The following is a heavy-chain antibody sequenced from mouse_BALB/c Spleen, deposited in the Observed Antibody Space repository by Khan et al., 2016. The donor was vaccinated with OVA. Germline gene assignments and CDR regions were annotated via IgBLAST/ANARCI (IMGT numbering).Heavy chain of an antibody. CDR3: ARGYDGAWFAY. V-gene: IGHV1-81*01. D-gene: IGHD1-2*01. J-gene: IGHJ3*01. CDR1: GYTFTDHA. CDR2: IYPGSGRT. Sequence: QVQLQQSGPELVKPGASVKMSCKASGYTFTDHAISRVNQRTRQGLEWIREIYPGSGRTYYNERFKDKATLTADQSPTTAYMQLSSLTSEDSAVDFCARGYDGAWFAYWGQGTLVTVSA.